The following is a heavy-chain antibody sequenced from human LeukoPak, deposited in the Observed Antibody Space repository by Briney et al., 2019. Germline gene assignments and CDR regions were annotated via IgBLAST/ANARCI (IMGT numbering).Heavy chain of an antibody. CDR1: GFSIGHFW. D-gene: IGHD3-10*01. CDR3: ATNVGYGSGDGGGD. CDR2: IKGDGSET. Sequence: QAGGSLRLSCAASGFSIGHFWMSRLRQAPGKGLEWVANIKGDGSETYYADSVKGRFIISRDNAKRSLYLQMSGLRVEDSAEYYCATNVGYGSGDGGGDWGQGTVVSVSS. J-gene: IGHJ4*02. V-gene: IGHV3-7*01.